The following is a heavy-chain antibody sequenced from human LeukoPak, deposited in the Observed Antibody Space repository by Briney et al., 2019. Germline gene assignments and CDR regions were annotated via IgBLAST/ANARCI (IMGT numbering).Heavy chain of an antibody. V-gene: IGHV5-51*01. CDR1: GYNFTNYW. CDR2: VYPRDSDT. D-gene: IGHD3-3*01. CDR3: ARHVVRYYDFWSAYSDV. J-gene: IGHJ3*01. Sequence: GESLKICCKTSGYNFTNYWIAWVRQMPGKGLEWMGIVYPRDSDTRFSPSFQGQVTFSADKSISNAYLQWSRLQASDTARYYCARHVVRYYDFWSAYSDVWRQGTMVTVSS.